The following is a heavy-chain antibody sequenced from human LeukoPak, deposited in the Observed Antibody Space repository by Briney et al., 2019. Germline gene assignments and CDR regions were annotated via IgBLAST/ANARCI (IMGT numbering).Heavy chain of an antibody. CDR1: GGTFSSYA. J-gene: IGHJ5*02. CDR2: IIPIFGTA. CDR3: ASPSCMFRSGGSCYSENWFDP. D-gene: IGHD2-15*01. V-gene: IGHV1-69*13. Sequence: SVKVSCKASGGTFSSYAISWVRQAPGQGLEWMGGIIPIFGTANYAQKFQGRVTITADESTSTAYMELSSLRSEDTAVYYCASPSCMFRSGGSCYSENWFDPWGQGTLVTVS.